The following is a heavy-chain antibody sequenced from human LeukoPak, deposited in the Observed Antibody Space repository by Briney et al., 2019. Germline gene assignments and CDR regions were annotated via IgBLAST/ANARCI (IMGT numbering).Heavy chain of an antibody. D-gene: IGHD4-17*01. CDR1: GFTFSSYA. CDR3: AREGVMTTVTTFDY. J-gene: IGHJ4*02. Sequence: PGGSLRLSCAASGFTFSSYAMSWVRQAPGKGLEWVSAISGSGGSTYYADSVKGRLTISRDNSKNTLYLQMNSLRAEDTALYHCAREGVMTTVTTFDYWGQGTLVTVSS. CDR2: ISGSGGST. V-gene: IGHV3-23*01.